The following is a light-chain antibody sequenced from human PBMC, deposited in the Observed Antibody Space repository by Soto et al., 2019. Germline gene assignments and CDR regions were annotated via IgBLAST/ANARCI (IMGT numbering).Light chain of an antibody. CDR3: CSYPCSHNWV. V-gene: IGLV2-11*01. CDR2: DVS. J-gene: IGLJ3*02. CDR1: NGDIANYNF. Sequence: QSALTQPRSVSGSPGQSVTISCTGTNGDIANYNFVSWFQQHPGKAPKVMIYDVSKRPSGVPYRFSGSKSGNTASLTISGLQAEDEADYYCCSYPCSHNWVFGGGTKLTVL.